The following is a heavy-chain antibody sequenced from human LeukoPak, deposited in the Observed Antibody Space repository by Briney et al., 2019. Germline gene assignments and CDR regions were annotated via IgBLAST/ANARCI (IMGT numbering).Heavy chain of an antibody. V-gene: IGHV1-69*08. D-gene: IGHD6-19*01. J-gene: IGHJ4*02. CDR2: IIPILGTA. Sequence: ASVKVSCKASGGTFSSYTISWVRQAPGQGLEWMGRIIPILGTANYAQKFQGRVTITADESTSTAYMELSSLRSEDTAVYYCARWDSSGLDYWGQGTLVTASS. CDR1: GGTFSSYT. CDR3: ARWDSSGLDY.